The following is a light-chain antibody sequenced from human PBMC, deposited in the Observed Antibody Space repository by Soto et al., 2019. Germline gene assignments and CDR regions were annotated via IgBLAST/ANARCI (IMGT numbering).Light chain of an antibody. J-gene: IGKJ1*01. CDR2: GAS. CDR1: QSVSSD. CDR3: QQYNKWPRT. Sequence: ELVLTQSPGALSLSPGERATLSCRASQSVSSDLGWYQQKPGQPPRLLIYGASTRASGIPARFSGSGSRTEFTLTISSLQSEDFAVYYCQQYNKWPRTFGQGTKVDIK. V-gene: IGKV3-15*01.